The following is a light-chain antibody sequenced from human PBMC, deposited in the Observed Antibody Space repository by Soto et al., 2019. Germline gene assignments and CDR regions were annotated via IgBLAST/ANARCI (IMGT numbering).Light chain of an antibody. J-gene: IGKJ1*01. CDR3: QQYGRSPLT. CDR2: GAS. CDR1: QSVSSSY. V-gene: IGKV3-20*01. Sequence: EIVLTQSPGTLSLSPGERATLSCRASQSVSSSYLAWYQQKPGQAPRLLIYGASSRATGIPDRFSGSGSGTVFPLTISRLEPEDFAVYYCQQYGRSPLTFGQGTKVEIK.